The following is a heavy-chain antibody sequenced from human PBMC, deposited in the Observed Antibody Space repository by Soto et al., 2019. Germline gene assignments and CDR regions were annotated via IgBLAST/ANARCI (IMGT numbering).Heavy chain of an antibody. CDR3: ATRYCSGGSCYSGGHFDY. V-gene: IGHV3-53*04. Sequence: EVQLVESGGGLVQPGGSLRLSCAASGFTVSSNYMSWVRQAPGKGLEGVSVIYSGGSTYYADSVKGRFTISRHNSKNTLYLQMNSLRAEDTAVYYCATRYCSGGSCYSGGHFDYWGQGTLVTVSS. J-gene: IGHJ4*02. CDR2: IYSGGST. D-gene: IGHD2-15*01. CDR1: GFTVSSNY.